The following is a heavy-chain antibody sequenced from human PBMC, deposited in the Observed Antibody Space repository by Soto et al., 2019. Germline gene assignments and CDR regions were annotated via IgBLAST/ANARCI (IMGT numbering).Heavy chain of an antibody. CDR2: INHSGST. CDR3: ARGISYYYDSSGPTTFDY. D-gene: IGHD3-22*01. J-gene: IGHJ4*02. V-gene: IGHV4-34*01. CDR1: GGSFSGYY. Sequence: SETLSLTCAVYGGSFSGYYGSWIRQPPGKGLEWIGEINHSGSTNYNPSLKSRVTISVDTSKNQFSLKLSSVTAADTAVYYCARGISYYYDSSGPTTFDYWGQGTLVTVSS.